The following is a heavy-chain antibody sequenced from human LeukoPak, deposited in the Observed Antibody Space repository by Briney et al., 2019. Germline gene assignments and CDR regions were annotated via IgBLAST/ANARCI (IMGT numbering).Heavy chain of an antibody. CDR1: GGTFSSYA. Sequence: SVTVSCTASGGTFSSYAISWVRQAPGQGLEWMGGIIPIFGTANYAQKFQGRVTITADESTSTAYMELSSLRSEDTAVYYCARAPGYSYVYYYYGMDVWGQGTTVTVSS. V-gene: IGHV1-69*13. D-gene: IGHD5-18*01. J-gene: IGHJ6*02. CDR3: ARAPGYSYVYYYYGMDV. CDR2: IIPIFGTA.